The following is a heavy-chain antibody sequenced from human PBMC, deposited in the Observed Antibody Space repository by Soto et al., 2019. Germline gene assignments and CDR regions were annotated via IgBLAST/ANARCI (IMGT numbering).Heavy chain of an antibody. Sequence: QVQLQESGPGLVKPSQTLSLTCTVSGGSISSGGYYWSWIRQHPGKGQEWIGYIYYSGSTYYNPSLKSRVTISVDTSKNQVSLKLSSVTAADTAVYYCARVQGAIFGVVTPGPHWFDPWGQGTLVTVSS. V-gene: IGHV4-31*03. CDR1: GGSISSGGYY. CDR2: IYYSGST. J-gene: IGHJ5*02. D-gene: IGHD3-3*01. CDR3: ARVQGAIFGVVTPGPHWFDP.